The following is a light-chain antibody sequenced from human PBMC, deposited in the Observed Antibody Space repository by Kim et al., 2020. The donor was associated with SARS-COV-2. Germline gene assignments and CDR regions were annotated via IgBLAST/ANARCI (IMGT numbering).Light chain of an antibody. CDR3: QKYTSTPLT. J-gene: IGKJ4*01. Sequence: DIQMTQSPSSLSASVGDRVTITCRSSQAIKNYLAWYQQSPGRAPKLLIYDISTLQSGVPSRFRGSGSGTEFTLTISSLQPEDVGIYYCQKYTSTPLTFGGGTKV. V-gene: IGKV1-27*01. CDR2: DIS. CDR1: QAIKNY.